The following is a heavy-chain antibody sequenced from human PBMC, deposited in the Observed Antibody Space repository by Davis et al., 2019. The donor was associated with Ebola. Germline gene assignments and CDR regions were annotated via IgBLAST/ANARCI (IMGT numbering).Heavy chain of an antibody. Sequence: GESLKISCAASGFTFSNAWMNWVRQAPGKGLEWVGRIKSKTDGGTTDYAAPVKGRFTISRDDSKNTLYLQMNSLKTEDTAVYHCTTDLSRPAMNYFDYWGQGTLVTVSS. J-gene: IGHJ4*02. CDR1: GFTFSNAW. V-gene: IGHV3-15*07. D-gene: IGHD5-18*01. CDR2: IKSKTDGGTT. CDR3: TTDLSRPAMNYFDY.